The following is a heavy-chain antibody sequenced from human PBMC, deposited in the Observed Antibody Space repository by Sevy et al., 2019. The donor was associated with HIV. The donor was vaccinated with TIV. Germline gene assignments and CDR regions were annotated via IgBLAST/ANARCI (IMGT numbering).Heavy chain of an antibody. V-gene: IGHV4-39*01. CDR1: GASIRDSSYY. CDR2: IYSYGET. Sequence: SETLSLTCTVSGASIRDSSYYWAWIRQPPGKGLEWIGNIYSYGETYYNSSLKSRVTISVDTSKNQFSLSLTSVTASDTAIYFCARSMEQQLDAFDIWGQGTMVTVSS. J-gene: IGHJ3*02. CDR3: ARSMEQQLDAFDI. D-gene: IGHD6-13*01.